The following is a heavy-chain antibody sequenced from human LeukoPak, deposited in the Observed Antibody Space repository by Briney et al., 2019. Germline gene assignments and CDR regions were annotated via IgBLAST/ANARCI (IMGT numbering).Heavy chain of an antibody. J-gene: IGHJ3*02. Sequence: SEALSLTCTVSGGSISSGGYHWSWLRQYPGKGLEWIGFFYYSGSTYYNPSLKSRLTISIDTSENQFSLKVSSVTAADTAVYYCARGSPGDAFDIWGQGTLITVSS. CDR2: FYYSGST. CDR1: GGSISSGGYH. V-gene: IGHV4-31*03. CDR3: ARGSPGDAFDI.